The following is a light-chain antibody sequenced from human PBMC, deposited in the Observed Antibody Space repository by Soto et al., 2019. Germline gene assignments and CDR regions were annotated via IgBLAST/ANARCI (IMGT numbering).Light chain of an antibody. CDR1: SSDVGGYNY. V-gene: IGLV2-14*01. Sequence: QSALTQPASVSGSPGQSITISCTGTSSDVGGYNYVSWYQQHPGKAPKLMIYDVSNRPSGVSNRFSGSKPGNTASLTISGLQAEDEADYYCSSYTSSSTPPVVFGGGTKLTVL. CDR3: SSYTSSSTPPVV. J-gene: IGLJ2*01. CDR2: DVS.